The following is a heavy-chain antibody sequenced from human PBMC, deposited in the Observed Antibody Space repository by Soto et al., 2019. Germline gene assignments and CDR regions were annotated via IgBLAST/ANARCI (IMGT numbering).Heavy chain of an antibody. J-gene: IGHJ4*02. CDR3: ASQLLGRIE. V-gene: IGHV3-74*01. CDR2: IKTDGSS. CDR1: GIPFSSNW. Sequence: GGSLRLSCAASGIPFSSNWMHWIRQAPGKGPVWVSRIKTDGSSIYADSVKGRFTISRDNAKNTLYLQMSSLRADDTAMYYCASQLLGRIEWGRGTLVTVSS. D-gene: IGHD3-10*01.